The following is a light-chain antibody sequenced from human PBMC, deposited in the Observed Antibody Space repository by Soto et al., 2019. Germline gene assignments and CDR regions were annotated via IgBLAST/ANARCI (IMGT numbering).Light chain of an antibody. CDR2: DVS. CDR3: SSYTTSSTRV. Sequence: QSVLTQPASVSGSPGQSITISCSGTSSDVGGYNFVSWYQQHPGKAPKLVIYDVSNRPSGVSNRFSGSKSGSTASLTISGLQAEDEGDYYCSSYTTSSTRVFGGGTKVTVL. J-gene: IGLJ3*02. V-gene: IGLV2-14*03. CDR1: SSDVGGYNF.